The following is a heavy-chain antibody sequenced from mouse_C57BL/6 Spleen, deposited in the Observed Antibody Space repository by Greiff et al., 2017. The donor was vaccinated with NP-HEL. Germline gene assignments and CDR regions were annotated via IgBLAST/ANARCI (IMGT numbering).Heavy chain of an antibody. CDR3: TRRYYGSSPWFAY. J-gene: IGHJ3*01. CDR2: IRNKANNHAT. Sequence: EVQGVESGGGLVQPGGSMKLSCAASGFTFSDAWMDWVRQSPETGLEWVAEIRNKANNHATYYAESVKGRFTISRDDSKSSVYLQMNSLRAEDTGIYYCTRRYYGSSPWFAYWGQGTLVTVSA. V-gene: IGHV6-6*01. D-gene: IGHD1-1*01. CDR1: GFTFSDAW.